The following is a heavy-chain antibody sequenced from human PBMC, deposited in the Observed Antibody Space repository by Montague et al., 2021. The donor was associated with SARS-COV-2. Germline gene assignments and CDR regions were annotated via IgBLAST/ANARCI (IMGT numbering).Heavy chain of an antibody. Sequence: SETLSLTCTVSGGSTNNFYWSWIRQPPGKGLEWIGYVYYSGSTNYNPSLKSRVTISVGTSKNQFSLKLSSVTAADTAVAYCARLGLRYFDWLLLGEGYFDYWGQGTLVTVSS. CDR1: GGSTNNFY. D-gene: IGHD3-9*01. CDR2: VYYSGST. CDR3: ARLGLRYFDWLLLGEGYFDY. V-gene: IGHV4-59*08. J-gene: IGHJ4*02.